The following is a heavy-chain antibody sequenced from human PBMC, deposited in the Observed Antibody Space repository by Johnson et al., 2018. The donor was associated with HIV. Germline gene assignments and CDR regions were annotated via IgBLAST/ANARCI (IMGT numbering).Heavy chain of an antibody. V-gene: IGHV3-13*01. D-gene: IGHD6-19*01. CDR1: GFSLSDYD. Sequence: VQLVESGGGLVQPGGSLRLSCAASGFSLSDYDMHWVRQHIGKGLEWVSEIDTVGDTYYPDSVKGRFTISRDNSKNTLYLQMNSLRAEDTALDYCARRGGSGWSAFDIWGQGTIVTVSS. CDR3: ARRGGSGWSAFDI. J-gene: IGHJ3*02. CDR2: IDTVGDT.